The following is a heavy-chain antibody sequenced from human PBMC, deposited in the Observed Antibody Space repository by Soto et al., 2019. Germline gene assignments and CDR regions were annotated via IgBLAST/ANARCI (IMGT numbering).Heavy chain of an antibody. Sequence: GGSLRLSCAASGFTFSSYGMHWVRQAPGKGLEWVAVISYDGSNKYYADSVKGRFTVSRDNAKNTLYLQMNSLRAEDTAVYYCARDYSSYGPFDYWGQGTLVTVSS. CDR3: ARDYSSYGPFDY. D-gene: IGHD5-18*01. CDR2: ISYDGSNK. CDR1: GFTFSSYG. V-gene: IGHV3-30*03. J-gene: IGHJ4*02.